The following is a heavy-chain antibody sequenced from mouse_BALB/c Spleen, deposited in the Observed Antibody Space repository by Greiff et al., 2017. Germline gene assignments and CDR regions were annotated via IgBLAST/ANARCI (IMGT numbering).Heavy chain of an antibody. V-gene: IGHV1S29*02. Sequence: EVHLVESGPELVKPGASVKISCKASGYTFTDYNMHWVKQSHGKSLEWIGYIYPYNGGTGYNQKFKSKATLTVDNSSSTAYMELRSLTSEDSAVYYCARDSSGYSSWFAYWGQGTLVTVSA. CDR3: ARDSSGYSSWFAY. CDR2: IYPYNGGT. D-gene: IGHD3-2*01. J-gene: IGHJ3*01. CDR1: GYTFTDYN.